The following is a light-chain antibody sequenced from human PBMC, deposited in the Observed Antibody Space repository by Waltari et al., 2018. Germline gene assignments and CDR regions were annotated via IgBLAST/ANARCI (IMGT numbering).Light chain of an antibody. CDR2: WAS. V-gene: IGKV4-1*01. CDR3: QQYYSTPWT. CDR1: QSVLYSSDNKNY. Sequence: DIVMTQSPDSLAVSLGERATINCKSSQSVLYSSDNKNYLSWYQQKPGQPPKLLIYWASTREFGVPDRFSGSESGTDFTLTISSLQAEDVALYYCQQYYSTPWTFGQGTKVEIK. J-gene: IGKJ1*01.